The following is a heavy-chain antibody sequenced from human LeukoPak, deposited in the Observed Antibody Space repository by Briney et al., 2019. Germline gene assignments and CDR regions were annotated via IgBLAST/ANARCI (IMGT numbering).Heavy chain of an antibody. CDR2: IYHSGGT. D-gene: IGHD1-26*01. Sequence: SETLSLTCNASGYSISSGYYWGWIRQPPGKGLEWIGTIYHSGGTYYNPSLKSRLTISVDTSKNQFSLKLSSVTAADTAVYYCARDVKWEVRFDYWGQGTLVTVSS. J-gene: IGHJ4*02. CDR3: ARDVKWEVRFDY. V-gene: IGHV4-38-2*02. CDR1: GYSISSGYY.